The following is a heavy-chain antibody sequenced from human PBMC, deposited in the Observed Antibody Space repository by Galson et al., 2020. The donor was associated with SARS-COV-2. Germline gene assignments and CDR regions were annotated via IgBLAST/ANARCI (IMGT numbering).Heavy chain of an antibody. CDR2: IYYSGST. D-gene: IGHD6-19*01. Sequence: SETLSLTCTVSGGSIRSYCWNWIRQPPGKGLEWIGCIYYSGSTKYNPSLESRVTISIDTSKNQFSLKLISVTAADTAMYFCARSPPLFGWQGTKDYFDSWGQGTLVSVSS. CDR1: GGSIRSYC. V-gene: IGHV4-59*12. CDR3: ARSPPLFGWQGTKDYFDS. J-gene: IGHJ4*02.